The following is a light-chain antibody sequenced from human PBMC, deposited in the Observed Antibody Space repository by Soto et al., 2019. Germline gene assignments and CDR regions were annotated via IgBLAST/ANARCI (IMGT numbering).Light chain of an antibody. V-gene: IGKV3-20*01. CDR3: QQYGSSPRT. Sequence: EIVLTQSPGTLSSSPGERATLSCRASRSVSSSYLAWYQQKPGQAPRLLIYGASSRATGIPDRFSGSGSGTDFTLIISRLEPEDFAVYYCQQYGSSPRTFGQGTQVEIK. CDR1: RSVSSSY. CDR2: GAS. J-gene: IGKJ1*01.